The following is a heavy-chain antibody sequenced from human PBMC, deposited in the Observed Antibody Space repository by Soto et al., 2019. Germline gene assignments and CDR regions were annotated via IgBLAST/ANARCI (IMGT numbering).Heavy chain of an antibody. Sequence: EVQLVESGGGLVKPGGSLRLSCAASGFTFSSYSMNWVRQAPGKGLEWVSSISSSSSYIYYADSVKGRFTISRDNAKNSLYLQMNSLRAEDTAVYYCARVFYGTGTTLDYWGQGTLVTVSS. CDR3: ARVFYGTGTTLDY. CDR2: ISSSSSYI. J-gene: IGHJ4*02. V-gene: IGHV3-21*01. D-gene: IGHD1-7*01. CDR1: GFTFSSYS.